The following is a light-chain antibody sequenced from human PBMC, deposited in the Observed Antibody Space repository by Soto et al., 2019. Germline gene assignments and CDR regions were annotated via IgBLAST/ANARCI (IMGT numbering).Light chain of an antibody. J-gene: IGLJ3*02. CDR3: RVWDRSSDHVV. Sequence: SYVVTQPPSVSVAPGQTARITCEANNIGSKSVHWYQQKPGQAPLLGVYGESDRPSGTPERISGSDSGNTATLTISGVEAGDEADYYCRVWDRSSDHVVFGGGTKVTVL. V-gene: IGLV3-21*02. CDR1: NIGSKS. CDR2: GES.